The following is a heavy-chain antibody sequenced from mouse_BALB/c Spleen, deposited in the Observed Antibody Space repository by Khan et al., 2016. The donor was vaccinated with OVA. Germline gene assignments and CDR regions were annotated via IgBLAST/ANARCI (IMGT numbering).Heavy chain of an antibody. CDR2: IIYTGYT. CDR1: GDSITTGY. J-gene: IGHJ3*01. CDR3: ARSTYRYAFVY. Sequence: VQLKESGPSLVKPSQTLSLTCSVTGDSITTGYWNWIRKFPGNKLEYMGYIIYTGYTYYNQSLKSRISITRHTSNNKYYLQLNSVTDEDTATYYCARSTYRYAFVYWGQGTLVTVSA. D-gene: IGHD2-14*01. V-gene: IGHV3-8*02.